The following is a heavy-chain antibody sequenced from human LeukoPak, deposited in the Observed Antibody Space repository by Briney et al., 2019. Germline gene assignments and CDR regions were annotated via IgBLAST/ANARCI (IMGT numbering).Heavy chain of an antibody. V-gene: IGHV4-59*01. J-gene: IGHJ6*03. Sequence: SSETLSLTCVVYGESFSGYYWSWIRQPPGKGLEWIGYIYYSGSTNYNPSLKSRVTISVDTSKNQFSLKLSSVTAADTAVYYCARGGYSYGYASYYYYYMDVWGKGTTVTVSS. CDR2: IYYSGST. CDR3: ARGGYSYGYASYYYYYMDV. D-gene: IGHD5-18*01. CDR1: GESFSGYY.